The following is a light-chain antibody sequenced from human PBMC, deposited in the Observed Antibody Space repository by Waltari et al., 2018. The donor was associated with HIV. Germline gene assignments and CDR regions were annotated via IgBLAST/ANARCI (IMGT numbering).Light chain of an antibody. CDR3: CTYAAKYVL. CDR1: GSDVGTFNF. J-gene: IGLJ2*01. Sequence: QSALTQPRSVSGSPGQSVTISCTRPGSDVGTFNFVSWYQHLPAKAPKLLIYDVTKRPSGVPDRFSGSKSGDTASLTISGLQAEDEADYYCCTYAAKYVLFGGGTNLTVL. CDR2: DVT. V-gene: IGLV2-11*01.